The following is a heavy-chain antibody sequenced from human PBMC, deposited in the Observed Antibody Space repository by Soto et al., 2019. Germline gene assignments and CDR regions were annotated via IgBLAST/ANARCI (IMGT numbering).Heavy chain of an antibody. V-gene: IGHV2-5*02. CDR2: IYWDDDK. CDR3: AHRTTTMTWWFDP. D-gene: IGHD4-17*01. CDR1: GFSLTTSGVG. Sequence: QITLKESGPTLVKPTQTITLTCTFSGFSLTTSGVGVGWIRQPPGKALEWLALIYWDDDKRYSPSQKSRLTITKDTSKNQMLLTMTNMDPADTATYFCAHRTTTMTWWFDPCSQRTLGTVSS. J-gene: IGHJ5*02.